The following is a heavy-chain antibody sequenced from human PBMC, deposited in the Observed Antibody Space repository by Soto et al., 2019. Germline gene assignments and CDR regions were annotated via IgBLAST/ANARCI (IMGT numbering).Heavy chain of an antibody. CDR3: ARGEGGSSWGLYYYYYMDV. CDR1: GYTFTSYD. Sequence: GASVKVSCKASGYTFTSYDNNWVRQATGQGLEWMGWMNPNSGNTGYAQKFQGRVTMTRNTSISTAYMELSSLRSEDTAVYYCARGEGGSSWGLYYYYYMDVWGKGTTVTVSS. J-gene: IGHJ6*03. V-gene: IGHV1-8*01. CDR2: MNPNSGNT. D-gene: IGHD6-6*01.